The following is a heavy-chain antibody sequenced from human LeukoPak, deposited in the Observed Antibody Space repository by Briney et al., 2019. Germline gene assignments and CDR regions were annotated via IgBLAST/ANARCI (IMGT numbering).Heavy chain of an antibody. J-gene: IGHJ4*02. CDR3: ARDRSRYVWGSYRYDY. CDR1: GGTFSSYA. D-gene: IGHD3-16*02. Sequence: SVKVSCKASGGTFSSYAISWVRQAPGQGLEWMGGIIPIFGTANYAQKFQGRVTITADESTSTAYMELSSLRSEDTAVYYCARDRSRYVWGSYRYDYWGQGTLVTASS. CDR2: IIPIFGTA. V-gene: IGHV1-69*13.